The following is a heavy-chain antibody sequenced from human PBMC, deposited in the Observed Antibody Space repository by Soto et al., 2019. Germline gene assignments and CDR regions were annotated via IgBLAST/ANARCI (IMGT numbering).Heavy chain of an antibody. D-gene: IGHD3-9*01. CDR2: ISSSSRYI. CDR1: GFTFSIYS. CDR3: ARGFDILTGLYFQH. J-gene: IGHJ1*01. Sequence: GGSLRLSCAASGFTFSIYSMNWVRQAPGKGLEWVSSISSSSRYIYYPDSVKGRFTISRDNAKNSLYLQMSSLRAEDTAVYYCARGFDILTGLYFQHWGQGTLVTVSS. V-gene: IGHV3-21*01.